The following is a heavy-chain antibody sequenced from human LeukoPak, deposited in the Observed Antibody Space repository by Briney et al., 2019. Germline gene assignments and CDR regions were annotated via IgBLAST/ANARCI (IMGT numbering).Heavy chain of an antibody. CDR3: AKAGGGYSSSWYSNPGY. V-gene: IGHV3-23*01. Sequence: PGGSLRLSCAASGFTFSSYAMSWVRQAPGKGLEWVSAISGSGGSTYYADSVKGRFTISRDNSKYTLYLQMNSLRAEDTAVYYCAKAGGGYSSSWYSNPGYWGQGTLVTVSS. D-gene: IGHD6-13*01. CDR1: GFTFSSYA. CDR2: ISGSGGST. J-gene: IGHJ4*02.